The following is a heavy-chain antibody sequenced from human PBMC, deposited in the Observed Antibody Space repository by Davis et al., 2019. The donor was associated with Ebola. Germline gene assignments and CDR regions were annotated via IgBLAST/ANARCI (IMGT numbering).Heavy chain of an antibody. D-gene: IGHD2-15*01. Sequence: ASAQVSCKASGYTFTSYGISWVRQAPGQGLEWMGWIIAYNGNTNYAQKLQGRVTITTATTTSTAYMELRSLRSDDTAVYYCARRSLFGYCSGGSCPRFDIWGQGTMVTVSS. CDR2: IIAYNGNT. V-gene: IGHV1-18*01. CDR1: GYTFTSYG. CDR3: ARRSLFGYCSGGSCPRFDI. J-gene: IGHJ3*02.